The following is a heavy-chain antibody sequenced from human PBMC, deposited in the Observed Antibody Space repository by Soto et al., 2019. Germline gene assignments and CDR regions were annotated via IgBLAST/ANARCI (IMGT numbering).Heavy chain of an antibody. CDR1: GGTFSSYA. J-gene: IGHJ4*02. Sequence: QVQLVQSGAEVKKPGSSVKVSCKASGGTFSSYAITWVRQAPGQGLEWMGGIIPIFGTANYAQKFQGRVTITADESTSTAYMELSSLRSEDTAVYYWADDYYDTSGYYLAYWGQGTRVTVSS. CDR2: IIPIFGTA. CDR3: ADDYYDTSGYYLAY. V-gene: IGHV1-69*01. D-gene: IGHD3-22*01.